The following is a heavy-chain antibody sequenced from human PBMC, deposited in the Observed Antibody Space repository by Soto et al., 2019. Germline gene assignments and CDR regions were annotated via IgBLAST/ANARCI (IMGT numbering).Heavy chain of an antibody. Sequence: QVQLVQSGAEVKKPGASVKLSCRTSGYTFTHYYIHWVRQAPGQGLEWLAIINPASGSTNYAQEFQCRVNLTMDTSTTTVYMELSGLRAEDTAIFYCARDLAAGDYWGQGTLVTVSS. CDR3: ARDLAAGDY. J-gene: IGHJ4*02. CDR2: INPASGST. D-gene: IGHD6-13*01. CDR1: GYTFTHYY. V-gene: IGHV1-46*01.